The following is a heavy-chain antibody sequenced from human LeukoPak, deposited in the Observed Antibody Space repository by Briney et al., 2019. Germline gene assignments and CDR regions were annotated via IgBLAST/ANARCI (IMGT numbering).Heavy chain of an antibody. V-gene: IGHV3-33*01. CDR1: GFTFISYG. J-gene: IGHJ3*02. CDR2: VWYDGNNK. Sequence: GRSLRLSCVASGFTFISYGMHWVRQAPGKGLEWVAVVWYDGNNKYYVDSVKGRFTISRDNSKSTLYLQMNSLRAEDTAMYYCARSRQIYDAFDIWGQGTMVTVSS. D-gene: IGHD2-2*01. CDR3: ARSRQIYDAFDI.